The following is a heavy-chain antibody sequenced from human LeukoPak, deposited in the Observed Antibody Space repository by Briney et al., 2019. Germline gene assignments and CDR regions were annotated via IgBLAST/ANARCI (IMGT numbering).Heavy chain of an antibody. CDR1: GGSISSSSYY. J-gene: IGHJ4*02. D-gene: IGHD4-17*01. CDR2: IYYSGST. Sequence: SETLSLTCTVSGGSISSSSYYWGWIRQPPGKGLEWIGSIYYSGSTYYNPSLKSRVTISVDTSKNRFSLKLSSVTAADTAVYYCARDGGLRLYYFDYWGQGTLVTVSS. V-gene: IGHV4-39*07. CDR3: ARDGGLRLYYFDY.